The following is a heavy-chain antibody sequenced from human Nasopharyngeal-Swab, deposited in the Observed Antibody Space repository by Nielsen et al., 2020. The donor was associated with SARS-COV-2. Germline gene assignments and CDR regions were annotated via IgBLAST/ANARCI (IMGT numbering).Heavy chain of an antibody. CDR1: GGSNSSSY. V-gene: IGHV4-4*07. CDR2: IYTSGST. Sequence: SETLSLTCTVSGGSNSSSYWSWIRQPAGKGLEWIGLIYTSGSTNYNPSLKSRVTMSVDTSKNQFSLKLSSVTAADTAVYYCASGDYYYYYGMDVWGQGTTVTVSS. J-gene: IGHJ6*02. CDR3: ASGDYYYYYGMDV.